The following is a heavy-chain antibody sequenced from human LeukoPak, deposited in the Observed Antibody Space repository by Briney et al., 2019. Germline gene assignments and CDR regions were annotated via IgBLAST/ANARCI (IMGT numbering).Heavy chain of an antibody. CDR3: ARGPIRDMGYFDY. J-gene: IGHJ4*02. Sequence: SEALSLTCTVSGGSISSSSYYWGWIRQPPGKGLEWIGSIYYSGSTNYNPSLKSRVTISVDTSKNQFSLKLSSVTAADTAVYYCARGPIRDMGYFDYWGQGTLVTVSS. CDR1: GGSISSSSYY. D-gene: IGHD2-15*01. CDR2: IYYSGST. V-gene: IGHV4-39*07.